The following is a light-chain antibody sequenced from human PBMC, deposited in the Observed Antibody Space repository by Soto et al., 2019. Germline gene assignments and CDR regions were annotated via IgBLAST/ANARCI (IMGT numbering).Light chain of an antibody. J-gene: IGLJ1*01. CDR3: SSYTTSSNYV. CDR1: SSDVGRYNF. CDR2: EVS. V-gene: IGLV2-14*01. Sequence: QSVLTQPASVSGSPGQSITISCTGTSSDVGRYNFVSWYQQLPGKAPKLMIYEVSNRPSGVSNRFSGSKSGNTASLTISGLQAEDEADYYCSSYTTSSNYVFGSGTKVTVL.